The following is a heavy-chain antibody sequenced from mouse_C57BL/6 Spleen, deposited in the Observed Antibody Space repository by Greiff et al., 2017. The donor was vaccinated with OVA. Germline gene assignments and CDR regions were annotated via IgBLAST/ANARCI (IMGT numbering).Heavy chain of an antibody. CDR3: ARFGLQGYFDY. J-gene: IGHJ2*01. Sequence: QVHVKQPGTELVKPGASVKLSCKASGYTFTSYWMHWVKQRPGQGLEWIGNINPSNGGTNYNEKFKSKATLTVDKSSSTAYMQLSSLTSEDSAVYYCARFGLQGYFDYWGQGTTLTVSS. D-gene: IGHD2-10*01. V-gene: IGHV1-53*01. CDR2: INPSNGGT. CDR1: GYTFTSYW.